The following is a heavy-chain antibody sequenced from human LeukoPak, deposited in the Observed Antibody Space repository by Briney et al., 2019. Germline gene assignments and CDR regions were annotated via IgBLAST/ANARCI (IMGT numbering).Heavy chain of an antibody. CDR1: GGSFSGYY. V-gene: IGHV4-34*01. CDR2: INHSGST. Sequence: SETLSLTCAVYGGSFSGYYWSWIRQPPGKGLEWIGEINHSGSTNYNPSLKSRVTISVDTSKNQFSLKLTSVTAADTAVYYCARTTEGGYTYGYFYYMDVWGKGTTVTISS. J-gene: IGHJ6*03. D-gene: IGHD5-18*01. CDR3: ARTTEGGYTYGYFYYMDV.